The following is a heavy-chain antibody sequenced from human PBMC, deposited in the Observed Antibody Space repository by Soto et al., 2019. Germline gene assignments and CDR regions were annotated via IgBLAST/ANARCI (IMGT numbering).Heavy chain of an antibody. CDR3: AGVMGGYSSGYGMDV. CDR2: IHSSGSS. D-gene: IGHD5-12*01. V-gene: IGHV4-59*01. CDR1: GGSIRGYY. Sequence: QVQLQESGPGLVKPSETLSLNCTVSGGSIRGYYWSWIRQSPGKGLEWIGYIHSSGSSKQDSCLKRPVTISIDTPRNQVSLKVTSVTAADTAVYYCAGVMGGYSSGYGMDVWGQGTAVTVSS. J-gene: IGHJ6*02.